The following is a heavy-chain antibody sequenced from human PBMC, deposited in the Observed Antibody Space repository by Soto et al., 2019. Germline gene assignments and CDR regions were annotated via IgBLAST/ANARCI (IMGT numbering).Heavy chain of an antibody. V-gene: IGHV3-21*01. CDR3: ARDPRDISGYYFVL. Sequence: PGGSLRLSCAASGFTFSSYSVNWVRQAPGKGLEWVSSISSDSTYIFYADSVKGRFTISRDNAQNSLYLQMSSLRGEDTAVYYCARDPRDISGYYFVLWGRGALVTVSS. CDR2: ISSDSTYI. J-gene: IGHJ4*02. D-gene: IGHD3-22*01. CDR1: GFTFSSYS.